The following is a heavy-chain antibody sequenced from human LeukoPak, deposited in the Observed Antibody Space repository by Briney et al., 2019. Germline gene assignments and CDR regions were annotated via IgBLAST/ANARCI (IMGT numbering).Heavy chain of an antibody. Sequence: GGSLRLSCAASGFTIKTYAMSWVRQAPGNGLEWVSAISGGSTYYADSVKGRSTISRDNSRNTLYLQMNSLRAEDTAVYYCAKEIPSLYYYDSSGPDYWGQGTLVTVSS. CDR3: AKEIPSLYYYDSSGPDY. CDR2: ISGGST. V-gene: IGHV3-23*01. J-gene: IGHJ4*02. CDR1: GFTIKTYA. D-gene: IGHD3-22*01.